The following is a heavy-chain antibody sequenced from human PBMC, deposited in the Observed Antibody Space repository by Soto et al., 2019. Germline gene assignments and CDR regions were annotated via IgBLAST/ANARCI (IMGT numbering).Heavy chain of an antibody. D-gene: IGHD6-13*01. CDR3: AKDRAVGSSSRSDY. J-gene: IGHJ4*02. CDR2: ISGSGGTT. CDR1: GFTFSDYA. Sequence: GGSLRLSCAASGFTFSDYAMNWVRQAPGRGLEWVSVISGSGGTTLYADSVEGRFTISRDNSKNTLYLQMNSLRAEDTAVYYCAKDRAVGSSSRSDYWGRGILVTVSS. V-gene: IGHV3-23*01.